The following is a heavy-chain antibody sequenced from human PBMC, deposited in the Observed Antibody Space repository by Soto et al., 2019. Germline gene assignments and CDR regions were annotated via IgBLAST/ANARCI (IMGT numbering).Heavy chain of an antibody. V-gene: IGHV4-30-2*01. CDR3: ARVPDY. J-gene: IGHJ4*02. CDR1: GGSISSGGYS. Sequence: QLQLQESGSGLVKSSQTLSLTCTVSGGSISSGGYSWSWIRQPPGKGLEWIGYIYPSVSTYYNPSPXRXXTISGVRSKNHFALKLSSVTAADTAGYYGARVPDYWGQVTLVTVS. CDR2: IYPSVST.